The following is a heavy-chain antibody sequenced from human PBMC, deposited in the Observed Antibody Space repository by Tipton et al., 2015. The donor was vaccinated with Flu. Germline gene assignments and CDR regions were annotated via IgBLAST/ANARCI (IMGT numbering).Heavy chain of an antibody. CDR3: ARTYGPFYWFDP. D-gene: IGHD3-10*01. J-gene: IGHJ5*02. CDR1: GSTISSSSDY. CDR2: IYYSGSN. Sequence: TLSLTCTVSGSTISSSSDYWGWKPQRQGKGLEWIGSIYYSGSNYYNPSLRSRVIIYVDTSKTPFALRLSFVTAADTAVYFCARTYGPFYWFDPWGQGTLVTVSS. V-gene: IGHV4-39*01.